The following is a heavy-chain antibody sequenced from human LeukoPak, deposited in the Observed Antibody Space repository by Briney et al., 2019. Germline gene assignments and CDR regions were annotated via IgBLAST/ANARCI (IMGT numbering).Heavy chain of an antibody. J-gene: IGHJ5*02. Sequence: PSETLSLTCAVSGGSISSSNWWSWVRQPPGKGLEWIGEINHSGSTNYNPSLKSRVTISVDTSKNQFSLKLSSMTAADTAVYYCARAGTRGATTRFDPWGQGTLVTVSS. D-gene: IGHD1-26*01. V-gene: IGHV4-4*02. CDR3: ARAGTRGATTRFDP. CDR2: INHSGST. CDR1: GGSISSSNW.